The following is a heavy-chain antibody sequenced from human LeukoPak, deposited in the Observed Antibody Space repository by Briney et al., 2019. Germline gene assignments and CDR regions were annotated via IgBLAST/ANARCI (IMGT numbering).Heavy chain of an antibody. V-gene: IGHV4-34*01. Sequence: PSETLSLTCAVYGGSFSGYYWSWIRQPPGKGLEWIGEINHSGSTNYSPSLKSRVTISVDTSKNQFSLKLSSVTAADTAVYYCARQSAWSPRFDPWGQGTLVTVSS. CDR3: ARQSAWSPRFDP. CDR1: GGSFSGYY. D-gene: IGHD2-15*01. CDR2: INHSGST. J-gene: IGHJ5*02.